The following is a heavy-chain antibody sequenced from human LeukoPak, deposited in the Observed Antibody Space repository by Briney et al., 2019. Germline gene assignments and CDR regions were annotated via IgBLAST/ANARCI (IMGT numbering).Heavy chain of an antibody. D-gene: IGHD3-9*01. Sequence: GGSLRLSCAASGFTFSSYAMHWVRQAPGKGLEWVAVISYDGSNKYYADSVKGRFTISRDNSKNTLYLQMNSLRAEDTAVYYCARGLYYDILTGYPAGCAFDIWGQGTMVTVSS. CDR3: ARGLYYDILTGYPAGCAFDI. CDR2: ISYDGSNK. CDR1: GFTFSSYA. V-gene: IGHV3-30*04. J-gene: IGHJ3*02.